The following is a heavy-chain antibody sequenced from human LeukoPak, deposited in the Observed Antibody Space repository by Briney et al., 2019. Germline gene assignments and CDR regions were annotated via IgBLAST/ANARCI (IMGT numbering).Heavy chain of an antibody. V-gene: IGHV3-7*01. CDR3: ARESLVSGTTRGNYYYYGMDV. J-gene: IGHJ6*02. CDR1: GFTFSSYW. CDR2: IKQDGTEK. Sequence: PGGSLRLSCAASGFTFSSYWMSWVRQAPGKGLEWVANIKQDGTEKYYVDSVKGRFTISRDNAKNSLYLRMNSLRAEDTAVYFCARESLVSGTTRGNYYYYGMDVWGQGSTVTVSS. D-gene: IGHD1-7*01.